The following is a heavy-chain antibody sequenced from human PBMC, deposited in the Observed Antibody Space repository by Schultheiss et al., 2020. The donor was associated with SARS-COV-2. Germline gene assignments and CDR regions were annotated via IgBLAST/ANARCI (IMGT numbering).Heavy chain of an antibody. V-gene: IGHV3-33*01. J-gene: IGHJ4*02. D-gene: IGHD6-13*01. CDR2: IWYDGSNK. CDR1: GFTFSSYG. CDR3: ARAPTYSSSWRYYFDY. Sequence: GESLKISCAASGFTFSSYGMHWVRQAPGKGLEWVAVIWYDGSNKYYADSVKGRFTISRDNSKNTLYLQMNSLRAEDTAVYYCARAPTYSSSWRYYFDYWGQGTLVTVSS.